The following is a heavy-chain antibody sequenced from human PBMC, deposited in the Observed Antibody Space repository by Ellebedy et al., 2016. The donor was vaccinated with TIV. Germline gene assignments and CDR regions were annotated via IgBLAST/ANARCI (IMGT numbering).Heavy chain of an antibody. CDR2: TYYRSKWSN. Sequence: SQTLSLTCSISGVSVSSNTAAWNWIRQSPSRGLECLGRTYYRSKWSNDYAVSVKGRITIRPDTSKNQFSLQLNSVTPEDTAVYYCARDGKNSGWDGTDYYYGLGVWGQGTTVTVSS. J-gene: IGHJ6*02. D-gene: IGHD6-19*01. CDR1: GVSVSSNTAA. CDR3: ARDGKNSGWDGTDYYYGLGV. V-gene: IGHV6-1*01.